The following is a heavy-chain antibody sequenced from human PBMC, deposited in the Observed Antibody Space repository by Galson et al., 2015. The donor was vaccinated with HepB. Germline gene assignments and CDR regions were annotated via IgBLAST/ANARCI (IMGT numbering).Heavy chain of an antibody. D-gene: IGHD1-26*01. V-gene: IGHV3-23*01. Sequence: SLRPSCAASGFTFSSYAMSWVRQAPGKGLEWVSAISGSGGSTYYADSVKGRFTISRDNSKNTLYLQMNSLRAEDTAVYYCAKDQGRRSLHGYWGQGTLVTVSS. CDR2: ISGSGGST. CDR1: GFTFSSYA. J-gene: IGHJ4*02. CDR3: AKDQGRRSLHGY.